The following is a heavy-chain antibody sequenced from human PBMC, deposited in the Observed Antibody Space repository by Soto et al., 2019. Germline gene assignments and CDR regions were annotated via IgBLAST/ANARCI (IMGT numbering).Heavy chain of an antibody. V-gene: IGHV2-5*02. CDR1: GFSLSTNGVG. Sequence: QITLKESGPTLVKPTQTLTLTCTFSGFSLSTNGVGVGWIRQPPGKALEWLALIYWDDDKHYSPTFTNRLTVTKDSSKKQVVLTMPNMDPVDTSTYFCAHSMTWVDYFACWGQGALVTVSS. D-gene: IGHD1-26*01. CDR2: IYWDDDK. J-gene: IGHJ4*02. CDR3: AHSMTWVDYFAC.